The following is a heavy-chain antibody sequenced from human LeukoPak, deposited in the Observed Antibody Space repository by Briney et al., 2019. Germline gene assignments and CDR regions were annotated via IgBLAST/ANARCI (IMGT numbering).Heavy chain of an antibody. J-gene: IGHJ4*02. D-gene: IGHD7-27*01. V-gene: IGHV3-7*01. Sequence: GGSLRLSCAASGFSISNYWMNWVRQAPGKGLEWVANIKQDGSEKNHVDSVKGRFTISRDNAKNSLILQMNSLNDEDTAVYYCARGVWAPFDSWGQGTLVSVSS. CDR2: IKQDGSEK. CDR1: GFSISNYW. CDR3: ARGVWAPFDS.